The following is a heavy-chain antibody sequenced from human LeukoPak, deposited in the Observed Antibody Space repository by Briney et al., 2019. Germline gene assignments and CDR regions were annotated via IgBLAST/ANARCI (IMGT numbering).Heavy chain of an antibody. D-gene: IGHD6-13*01. CDR2: INDNGTS. CDR1: GGSFSGYY. J-gene: IGHJ5*01. V-gene: IGHV4-34*01. Sequence: SQTLSLTCAVYGGSFSGYYWSWIRQPPGKGLEWIGEINDNGTSFYNPSLKSRLDISVDPSKNQFSLKLHSVTAADTALYYCATQSRSNSWFSGGPKALNWFDSWAQGTLVTVSS. CDR3: ATQSRSNSWFSGGPKALNWFDS.